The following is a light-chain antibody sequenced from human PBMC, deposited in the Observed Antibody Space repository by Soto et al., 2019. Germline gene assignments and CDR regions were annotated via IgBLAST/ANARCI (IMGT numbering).Light chain of an antibody. Sequence: QSVLTQPPSASGTSGQRVTFSCSGSNSNIGGNTVNWYQQIPGTAPRLLIYSNDQRPSGVPARFSGSKSGTSASLAISGLQSEDEADYYCAAWDDSLNGWVFGGGTKLTVL. CDR1: NSNIGGNT. V-gene: IGLV1-44*01. J-gene: IGLJ3*02. CDR3: AAWDDSLNGWV. CDR2: SND.